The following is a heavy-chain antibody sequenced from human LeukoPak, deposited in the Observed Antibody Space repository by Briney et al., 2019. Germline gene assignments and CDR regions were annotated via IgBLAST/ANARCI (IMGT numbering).Heavy chain of an antibody. V-gene: IGHV3-30*02. J-gene: IGHJ3*01. CDR2: ERYDGTKK. D-gene: IGHD6-13*01. CDR3: TKDRYSSDWYEMDAFDV. CDR1: GFTFRAYG. Sequence: GGSLRLSCAASGFTFRAYGMHWVRQAPGKGLEWVALERYDGTKKYYADSVKGRFTISGDPSKNTLYLQMNSLRVEDTAVYYCTKDRYSSDWYEMDAFDVWGPGTMVTV.